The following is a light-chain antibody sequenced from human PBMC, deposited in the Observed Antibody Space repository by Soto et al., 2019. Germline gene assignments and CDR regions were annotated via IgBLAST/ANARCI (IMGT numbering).Light chain of an antibody. CDR1: QNINSY. Sequence: DIQMTQSPSSVFASMGDTVTITCRASQNINSYLAWYQQKPGKAPKLLISAASSLQSGVPSRFSGGGSVTDFTLTISSLQPEDFATYHCQQDNSLPINFGQGTRLEIK. CDR3: QQDNSLPIN. V-gene: IGKV1D-12*01. CDR2: AAS. J-gene: IGKJ5*01.